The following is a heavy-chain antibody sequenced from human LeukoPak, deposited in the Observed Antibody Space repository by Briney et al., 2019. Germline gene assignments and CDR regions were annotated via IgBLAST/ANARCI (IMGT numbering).Heavy chain of an antibody. V-gene: IGHV4-59*08. D-gene: IGHD3-3*01. CDR3: ARQGPAYYDFWSGYHQFDY. Sequence: SETLSLTCTVSGGSISSYYWSWIRQPPGKGLGWIGYVYYSGSTNYNPSLKSRVTISVDTSKNQFSLKLSSVTAADTAVYYCARQGPAYYDFWSGYHQFDYWGQGTLVTVSS. J-gene: IGHJ4*02. CDR2: VYYSGST. CDR1: GGSISSYY.